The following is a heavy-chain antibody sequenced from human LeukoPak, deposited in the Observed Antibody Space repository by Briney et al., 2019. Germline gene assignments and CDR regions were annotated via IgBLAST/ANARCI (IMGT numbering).Heavy chain of an antibody. CDR3: ARPMGASNNWFDP. Sequence: ASVTVSCKASGYTFTGYYMHWVRQAPGQGLEWMGWINPNSGGTNYAKKFQGRVTMTRDTSISTAYMELSRLRSDDTAVYYCARPMGASNNWFDPWGQGTLVTVSS. J-gene: IGHJ5*02. D-gene: IGHD1-26*01. V-gene: IGHV1-2*02. CDR1: GYTFTGYY. CDR2: INPNSGGT.